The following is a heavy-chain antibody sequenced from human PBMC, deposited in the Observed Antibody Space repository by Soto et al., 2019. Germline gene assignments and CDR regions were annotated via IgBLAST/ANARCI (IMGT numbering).Heavy chain of an antibody. CDR2: IYYSGSA. CDR1: GGSISSYY. V-gene: IGHV4-59*08. CDR3: ARNYGGNVDY. Sequence: QVQLQESGPGLVRPSETLSLTCTVSGGSISSYYWSWIRQPPGKGLEWIGYIYYSGSANYNPSLKSRVTISVDTSKNQFSLKLISATAADTAVYYCARNYGGNVDYWGQGTLVTVSS. J-gene: IGHJ4*02. D-gene: IGHD4-17*01.